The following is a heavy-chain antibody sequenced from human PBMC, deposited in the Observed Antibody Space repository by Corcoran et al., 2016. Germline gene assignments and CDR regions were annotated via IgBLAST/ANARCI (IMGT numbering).Heavy chain of an antibody. D-gene: IGHD3-3*01. CDR1: GYTFTSYY. CDR2: INPSGGST. Sequence: QVQLVQSGAEVKKPGASVKVSCKASGYTFTSYYMHWVRQAPGQGLEWMGIINPSGGSTSYAQKFQGRVTMTRDTSTSTVYMELSSLRSEDTAVYYCAIDRVVDFWSGYYLYYYYGMDVWGQGTTVTVSS. CDR3: AIDRVVDFWSGYYLYYYYGMDV. J-gene: IGHJ6*02. V-gene: IGHV1-46*01.